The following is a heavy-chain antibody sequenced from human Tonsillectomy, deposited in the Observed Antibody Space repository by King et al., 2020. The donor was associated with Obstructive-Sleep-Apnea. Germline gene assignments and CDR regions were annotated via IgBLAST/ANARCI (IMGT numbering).Heavy chain of an antibody. Sequence: QLVQSGAEVKKPGASVKVSCKASGYTFTSYDVNWVRQATGQGLEWMGWMSPNRGNRGYARNCQGRVTMTRNTSISTAYMELSSLRFEDTAVYYCARGGAYSNGWYDFDFWGQGTLVTVSS. D-gene: IGHD6-19*01. J-gene: IGHJ4*02. CDR1: GYTFTSYD. V-gene: IGHV1-8*01. CDR3: ARGGAYSNGWYDFDF. CDR2: MSPNRGNR.